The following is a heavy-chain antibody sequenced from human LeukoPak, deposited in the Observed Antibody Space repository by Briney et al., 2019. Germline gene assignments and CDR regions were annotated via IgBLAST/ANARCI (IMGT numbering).Heavy chain of an antibody. CDR3: ARYYYGLGSSRFDY. J-gene: IGHJ4*02. V-gene: IGHV3-21*01. CDR1: GFTFSSYS. CDR2: ISSSSSYI. D-gene: IGHD3-10*01. Sequence: TGGSLRLPCAASGFTFSSYSMNWVRQAPGKGLEWVSSISSSSSYIYYADSVKGRFTISRDNAKNSLYLQMNSLRAEDTAVYYCARYYYGLGSSRFDYWGQGTLVTVSS.